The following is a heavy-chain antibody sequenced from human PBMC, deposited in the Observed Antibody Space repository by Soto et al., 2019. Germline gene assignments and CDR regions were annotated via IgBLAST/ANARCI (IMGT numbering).Heavy chain of an antibody. D-gene: IGHD3-22*01. CDR3: ARGGSGYTWFNEF. CDR2: IIPVFQTA. CDR1: GGLFSSYP. J-gene: IGHJ4*02. V-gene: IGHV1-69*13. Sequence: SVKVSCKASGGLFSSYPISWVRQVPGQGLEWMGGIIPVFQTAYYTQRYQGRVTITADESTNTAYMELSSLRSEDTAIYYCARGGSGYTWFNEFWGQGTLVTVSS.